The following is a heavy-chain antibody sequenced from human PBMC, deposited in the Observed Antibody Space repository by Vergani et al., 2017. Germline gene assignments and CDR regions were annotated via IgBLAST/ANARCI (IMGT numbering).Heavy chain of an antibody. CDR3: ASACVTTGGGFYY. CDR2: IYYSGST. D-gene: IGHD4-17*01. J-gene: IGHJ4*02. CDR1: GGSISSYY. Sequence: QVQLQESGPGLVKPSETLSLTCTVSGGSISSYYWSWIRQPPGKGLEWIGYIYYSGSTNYNPALKSRVTISVDKAKTQFSLKLRSVTAADTDVYDCASACVTTGGGFYYWGQGTLVTVSS. V-gene: IGHV4-59*12.